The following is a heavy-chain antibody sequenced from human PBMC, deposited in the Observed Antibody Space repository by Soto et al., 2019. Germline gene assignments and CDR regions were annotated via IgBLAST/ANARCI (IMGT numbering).Heavy chain of an antibody. V-gene: IGHV3-13*01. CDR3: TRVNSTSSAGMDV. D-gene: IGHD6-6*01. Sequence: GGSLRLSCAASGFTISRYEMHWVRQVTGNGLEWVSGIGTAADTYYLGSVKGRFTISRENAKNSLYLQMNSLRAGDTAIYYCTRVNSTSSAGMDVWGQGTTVTVSS. J-gene: IGHJ6*02. CDR1: GFTISRYE. CDR2: IGTAADT.